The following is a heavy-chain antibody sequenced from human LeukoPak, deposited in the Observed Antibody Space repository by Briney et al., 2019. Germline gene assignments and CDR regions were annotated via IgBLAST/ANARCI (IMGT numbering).Heavy chain of an antibody. Sequence: SQTLSLTCTVSGGSISSGGYYWSWIRQPPGKGLEWIGYIYHSGSTYYNPSLKSRVTISVDTSKNQFSLKLSSVTAADTAVYYCVRTRSTSRQPNWFDPWGQGTLVTVSS. J-gene: IGHJ5*02. CDR3: VRTRSTSRQPNWFDP. V-gene: IGHV4-30-2*01. CDR2: IYHSGST. D-gene: IGHD2-2*01. CDR1: GGSISSGGYY.